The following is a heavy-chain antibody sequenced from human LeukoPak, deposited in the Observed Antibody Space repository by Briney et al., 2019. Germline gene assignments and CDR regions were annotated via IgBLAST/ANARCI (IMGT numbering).Heavy chain of an antibody. D-gene: IGHD6-13*01. J-gene: IGHJ4*02. V-gene: IGHV1-2*02. CDR2: INPNSGGT. CDR3: ARDPLAAAGPTLIFDY. CDR1: GYTFTGYY. Sequence: GASVKVSCKASGYTFTGYYMHWVRQAPGQGLEWMGWINPNSGGTNYAQKFQGRVTITTDESTSTAYMELSSLRSEDTAVYYCARDPLAAAGPTLIFDYWGQGTLVTVSS.